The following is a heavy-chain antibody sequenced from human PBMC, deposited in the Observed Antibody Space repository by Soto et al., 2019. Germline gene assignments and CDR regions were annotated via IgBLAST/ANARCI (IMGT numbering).Heavy chain of an antibody. J-gene: IGHJ6*03. V-gene: IGHV1-8*01. Sequence: ASVKVSCKASGYAFTSYDINWVRQATGQGLEWMGWMNPNSGNTGYAQKFQGRVTMTRNTSISTAYMELSSLRSEDTAVYYCASQSPYSGSGNVYYYYYMDVWGKGTTVTVSS. CDR3: ASQSPYSGSGNVYYYYYMDV. CDR2: MNPNSGNT. D-gene: IGHD3-10*01. CDR1: GYAFTSYD.